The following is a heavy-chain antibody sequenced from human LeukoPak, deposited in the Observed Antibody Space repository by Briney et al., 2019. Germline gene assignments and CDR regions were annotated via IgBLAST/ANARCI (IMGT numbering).Heavy chain of an antibody. J-gene: IGHJ4*02. D-gene: IGHD6-13*01. CDR1: GGSISSGGYS. CDR2: IYHSGST. Sequence: SQTLSLTCAVSGGSISSGGYSWSWIRQPPGKGLEWIGYIYHSGSTYYNPSLKSRVTISVDRSKNQFSLKLSSVTAADTAVYYCARAGIAAAGIGVGYYFDYWGQRTLVTVSS. V-gene: IGHV4-30-2*01. CDR3: ARAGIAAAGIGVGYYFDY.